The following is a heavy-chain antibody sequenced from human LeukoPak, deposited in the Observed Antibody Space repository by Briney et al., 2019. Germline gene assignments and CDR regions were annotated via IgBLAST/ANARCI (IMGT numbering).Heavy chain of an antibody. Sequence: QAGGSLRLSCAASGFTFDDYAMHWVRQAPGKGLEWVSGISWNSGSIGYADSVEGRFTISRDNAKNSLYLQMNSLRAEDTALYYCAKGPPYYGSGSPENWGQGTLVTVSS. CDR3: AKGPPYYGSGSPEN. D-gene: IGHD3-10*01. J-gene: IGHJ4*02. CDR1: GFTFDDYA. V-gene: IGHV3-9*01. CDR2: ISWNSGSI.